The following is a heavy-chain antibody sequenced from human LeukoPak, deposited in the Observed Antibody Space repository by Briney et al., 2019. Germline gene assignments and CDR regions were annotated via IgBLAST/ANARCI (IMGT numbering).Heavy chain of an antibody. CDR3: ARAPRIYYYDSSGYYYVK. CDR2: IIPIFGTA. J-gene: IGHJ4*02. CDR1: GGTFSSYA. Sequence: ASVKVSCKASGGTFSSYAISWVRQAPGQGLEWVGRIIPIFGTANYAQKFQGRVTITTDESTSTAYMELSSLRSEDTAVYYCARAPRIYYYDSSGYYYVKWGQGTLVTVSS. V-gene: IGHV1-69*05. D-gene: IGHD3-22*01.